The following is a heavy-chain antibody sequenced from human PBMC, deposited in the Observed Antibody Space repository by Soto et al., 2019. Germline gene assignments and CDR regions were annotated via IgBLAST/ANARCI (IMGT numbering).Heavy chain of an antibody. CDR2: SSSNGENT. D-gene: IGHD6-13*01. J-gene: IGHJ4*01. V-gene: IGHV3-23*01. Sequence: PGGSLRLSCAASRFTSGYHAMNWVRQAPGKGLEWVSASSSNGENTHYAGSVKGRFIISSDNSSNTVALQMNSLRVEDTAIYYCVSWVSAHFDSWGQGTLVTVSS. CDR1: RFTSGYHA. CDR3: VSWVSAHFDS.